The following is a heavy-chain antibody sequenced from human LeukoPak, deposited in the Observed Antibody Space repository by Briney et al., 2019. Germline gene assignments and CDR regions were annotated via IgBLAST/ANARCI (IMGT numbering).Heavy chain of an antibody. D-gene: IGHD1-26*01. CDR2: IYYSGST. V-gene: IGHV4-59*08. CDR1: GGSISSYY. J-gene: IGHJ4*02. CDR3: AKHNGVGATYYFDY. Sequence: PSETLSLTCTVSGGSISSYYWGWIRQPPGKGLEWIGYIYYSGSTNYNPSLKSRVTASVDTSKNQFSLKLSSVTAADIAVYYCAKHNGVGATYYFDYWGQGTLVTVSS.